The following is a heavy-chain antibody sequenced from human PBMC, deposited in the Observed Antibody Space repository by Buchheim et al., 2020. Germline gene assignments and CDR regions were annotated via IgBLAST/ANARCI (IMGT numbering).Heavy chain of an antibody. CDR1: GLTFSDYN. Sequence: EVQLVESGGGLVQPGGSLRLSCEGSGLTFSDYNMNWVRQAPGKGLEWVSYISTSGTSKYYADSVKGRFTISRDNARKSLDLQMNSLRAEDTAVYFCASSGSYRLDPWGQGTL. D-gene: IGHD3-10*01. CDR3: ASSGSYRLDP. V-gene: IGHV3-48*01. CDR2: ISTSGTSK. J-gene: IGHJ5*02.